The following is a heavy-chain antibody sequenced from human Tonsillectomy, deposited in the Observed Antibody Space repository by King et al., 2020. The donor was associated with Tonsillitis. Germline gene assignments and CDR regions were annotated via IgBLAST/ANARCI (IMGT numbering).Heavy chain of an antibody. Sequence: VQLVESGGGLVKPGGSLRLSCAASGFTFSSYSMNWVRQAPGKGLEWVSSISSSSSYIYYADSVKGRFTISRDNAKNSLYLQMNSLRAEDTAVYYCARAPSSSDSMWYFDLWGRGTLVTVSS. D-gene: IGHD3-3*01. CDR3: ARAPSSSDSMWYFDL. CDR1: GFTFSSYS. J-gene: IGHJ2*01. CDR2: ISSSSSYI. V-gene: IGHV3-21*01.